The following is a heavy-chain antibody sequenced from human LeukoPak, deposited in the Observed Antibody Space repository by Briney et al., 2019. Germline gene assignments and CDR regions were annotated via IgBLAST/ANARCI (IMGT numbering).Heavy chain of an antibody. V-gene: IGHV4-34*01. J-gene: IGHJ5*02. CDR3: ARGALSSPYYDFWSGYPRQYNWFDP. D-gene: IGHD3-3*01. CDR1: GGSFSGYY. Sequence: SETLSLTCAVYGGSFSGYYWSWIRQPPGKGLEWIGEINHSGSTNYNPSLKSRVTISVDTSKDQFSLKLNSVTAADTAVYYCARGALSSPYYDFWSGYPRQYNWFDPWGQGTLVTVSS. CDR2: INHSGST.